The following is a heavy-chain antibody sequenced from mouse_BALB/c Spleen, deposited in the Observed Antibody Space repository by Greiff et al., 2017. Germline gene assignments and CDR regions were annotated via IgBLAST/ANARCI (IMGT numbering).Heavy chain of an antibody. CDR2: IWAGGST. D-gene: IGHD1-1*02. J-gene: IGHJ4*01. Sequence: QVQLQQSGPGLVAPSQSLSITCTVSGFSLTSYCVHWVRQHPGKDLEWLGVIWAGGSTNYNSALMSRLSISKDNSKSQVFLKMNSLQTDDTAMYYCARDGNYAMDYWGQGTSVTVSS. V-gene: IGHV2-9*02. CDR3: ARDGNYAMDY. CDR1: GFSLTSYC.